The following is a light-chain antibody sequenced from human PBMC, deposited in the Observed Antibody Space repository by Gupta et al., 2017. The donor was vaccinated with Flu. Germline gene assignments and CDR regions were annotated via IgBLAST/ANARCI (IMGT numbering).Light chain of an antibody. Sequence: QSVLTQPPSASGTPGQTVTISCSGSNSNIGSNYVYWYQQLPGTAPKLLIYMRNQRPSGVPKRFSGSKSGTSASLAIRGLRAEDEADYDGEYWDASQRGSVVFGGGTKLTVL. CDR2: MRN. CDR3: EYWDASQRGSVV. J-gene: IGLJ2*01. V-gene: IGLV1-47*01. CDR1: NSNIGSNY.